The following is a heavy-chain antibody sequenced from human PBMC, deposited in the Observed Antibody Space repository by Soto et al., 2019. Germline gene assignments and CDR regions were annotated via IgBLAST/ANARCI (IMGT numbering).Heavy chain of an antibody. CDR1: GGSISSSSYY. CDR3: ARSKSDWDYDFWSTFDY. CDR2: IYYSGST. Sequence: PSETLSLTCTVSGGSISSSSYYWGWIRQPPGKGLEWIGYIYYSGSTNYNPSLKSRVTISVDTSKNQFSLKLSSVTAADTAVYYCARSKSDWDYDFWSTFDYWGQGTLVTVSS. J-gene: IGHJ4*02. D-gene: IGHD3-3*01. V-gene: IGHV4-61*05.